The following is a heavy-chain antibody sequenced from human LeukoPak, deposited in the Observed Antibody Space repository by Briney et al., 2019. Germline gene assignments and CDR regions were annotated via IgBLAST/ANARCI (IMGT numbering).Heavy chain of an antibody. Sequence: ASVKVSCKASGYTFTSYDINWVRQAPGQGLEWMGGIIPIFGTANYAQKFQGRVTITTDESTSTAYMELSSLRSEDTAVYYCARVMVRGVIIPVSFDYWGQGTLVTVSS. CDR2: IIPIFGTA. J-gene: IGHJ4*02. CDR3: ARVMVRGVIIPVSFDY. V-gene: IGHV1-69*05. D-gene: IGHD3-10*01. CDR1: GYTFTSYD.